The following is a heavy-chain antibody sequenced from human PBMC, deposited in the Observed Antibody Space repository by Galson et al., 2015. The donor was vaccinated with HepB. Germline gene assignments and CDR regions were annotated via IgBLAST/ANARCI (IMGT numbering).Heavy chain of an antibody. D-gene: IGHD5-18*01. J-gene: IGHJ5*02. CDR3: ARRLFVETSMGLSDWFDP. CDR1: GYRFTSYW. V-gene: IGHV5-10-1*01. CDR2: IDPSDSYR. Sequence: QSGAEVKKPGESLRISCQGSGYRFTSYWINWVRQMPGKGLEWVGRIDPSDSYRDYSPSFQGHVGISADKSISTAYLQWSSLKASDTAIYYCARRLFVETSMGLSDWFDPWGQGTLVIVSS.